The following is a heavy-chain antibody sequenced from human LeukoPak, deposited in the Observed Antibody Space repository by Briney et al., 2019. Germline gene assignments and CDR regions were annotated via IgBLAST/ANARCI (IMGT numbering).Heavy chain of an antibody. J-gene: IGHJ4*02. CDR1: GFTFGSNG. Sequence: PGGSLRLSCVGSGFTFGSNGMHWVRQAPGKGLEWVAVIYYDGSEQYYADSVKGRFTISRDNSKNTLYLQMNSLRADDTAVYYCVRASSTTAAGLFDYWGQGTLVTVSS. CDR2: IYYDGSEQ. D-gene: IGHD2-2*01. V-gene: IGHV3-33*01. CDR3: VRASSTTAAGLFDY.